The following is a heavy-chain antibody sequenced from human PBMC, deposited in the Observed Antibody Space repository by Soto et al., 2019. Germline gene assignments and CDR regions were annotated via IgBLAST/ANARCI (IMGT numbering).Heavy chain of an antibody. CDR3: ARGRPITIFGVVIPKPFDY. D-gene: IGHD3-3*01. CDR1: GFTFSSYG. CDR2: IWYDGSNK. Sequence: GGSLRLSCAASGFTFSSYGMHWVRQAPGKGLEWVAVIWYDGSNKYYADSVKGRFTISRDNSKNTLYLQMNSLRAEDTAVYYCARGRPITIFGVVIPKPFDYWGQGTLVTVSS. J-gene: IGHJ4*02. V-gene: IGHV3-33*01.